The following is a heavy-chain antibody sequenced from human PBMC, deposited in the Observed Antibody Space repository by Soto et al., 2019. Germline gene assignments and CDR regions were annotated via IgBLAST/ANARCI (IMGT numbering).Heavy chain of an antibody. CDR2: INPSGGST. J-gene: IGHJ4*02. D-gene: IGHD6-19*01. CDR1: GYTFTVYF. Sequence: ASVKVSCKASGYTFTVYFMHWVRQAPGQGLEWMGIINPSGGSTNYAQKFQGRLSLTRDTSTSTVYMELSSLRSDDTAVYYCTRMAVASNYFGYWGQGALVTVSS. CDR3: TRMAVASNYFGY. V-gene: IGHV1-46*03.